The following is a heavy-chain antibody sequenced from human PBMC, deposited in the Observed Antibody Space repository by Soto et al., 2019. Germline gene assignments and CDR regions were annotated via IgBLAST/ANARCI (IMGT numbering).Heavy chain of an antibody. J-gene: IGHJ6*02. CDR3: ARELMTYYDFWSGSNPAGMDV. Sequence: LSLTCTVSGDPINSYYWSWIRQPAGKGLEWIGRIYTSGSTNYNPSLKSRVTMSVDTSKNQFSLKLNSVTAADTAVYYCARELMTYYDFWSGSNPAGMDVWGQGTTVTVSS. D-gene: IGHD3-3*01. CDR2: IYTSGST. CDR1: GDPINSYY. V-gene: IGHV4-4*07.